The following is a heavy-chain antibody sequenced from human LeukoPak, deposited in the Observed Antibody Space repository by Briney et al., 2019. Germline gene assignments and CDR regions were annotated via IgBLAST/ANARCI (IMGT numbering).Heavy chain of an antibody. CDR1: GYTFIGYY. D-gene: IGHD3-3*01. Sequence: ASVKVSCKASGYTFIGYYMHWVRQAPGQGLEWMGWINVNSGSTNYAQNFQGRVTMTRDTSISTAYMDLSRLTFDDTAVYYCARGHYDYYLDYWGQGTLVTVSS. V-gene: IGHV1-2*02. CDR2: INVNSGST. J-gene: IGHJ4*02. CDR3: ARGHYDYYLDY.